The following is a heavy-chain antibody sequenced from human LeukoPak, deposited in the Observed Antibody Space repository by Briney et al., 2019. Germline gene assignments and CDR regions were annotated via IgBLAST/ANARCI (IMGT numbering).Heavy chain of an antibody. CDR3: ARQLGYCSSTSCLLYWFDP. Sequence: SETLSLTCAVSGYSISSGYYWGWIRQPPGKELEWIGSIYHSGSTYYNPSLKSRVTISVDTSKNQFSLKLSSVTAADTAVYYCARQLGYCSSTSCLLYWFDPWGQGTLVTVSS. V-gene: IGHV4-38-2*01. CDR2: IYHSGST. CDR1: GYSISSGYY. J-gene: IGHJ5*02. D-gene: IGHD2-2*01.